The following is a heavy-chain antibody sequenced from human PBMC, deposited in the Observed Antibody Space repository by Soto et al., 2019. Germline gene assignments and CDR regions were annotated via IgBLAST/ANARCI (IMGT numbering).Heavy chain of an antibody. D-gene: IGHD3-16*01. CDR1: GFTFSSYD. CDR3: ARRGTWEGGRYYYYGMDV. Sequence: GGSLRLSCAASGFTFSSYDMHWVRQATGKGLEWVSAIGTAGDTYYPGSVKGRFTISRENAKNSLYLQMNSLRAGDTAVYYCARRGTWEGGRYYYYGMDVWGQGTTVTVSS. CDR2: IGTAGDT. J-gene: IGHJ6*02. V-gene: IGHV3-13*01.